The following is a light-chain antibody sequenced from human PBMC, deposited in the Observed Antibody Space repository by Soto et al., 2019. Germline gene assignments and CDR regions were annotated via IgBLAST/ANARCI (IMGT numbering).Light chain of an antibody. CDR3: CSDAGSSTLV. Sequence: QSALTQPASVSGSPGQSITISCTGTSSDVGSYNLVSWYQQHPGKAPKLMIYEGSKRPSGVSNRFSGSKSGNTASLTMSGLQDEDEADYHCCSDAGSSTLVFGGGTQLTVL. J-gene: IGLJ2*01. CDR1: SSDVGSYNL. CDR2: EGS. V-gene: IGLV2-23*01.